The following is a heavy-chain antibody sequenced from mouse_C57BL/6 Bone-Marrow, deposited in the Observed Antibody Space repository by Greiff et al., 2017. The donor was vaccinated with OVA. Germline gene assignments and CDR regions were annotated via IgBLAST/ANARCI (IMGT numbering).Heavy chain of an antibody. CDR3: ARDDYYAFAY. Sequence: EVNVVESEGGLVQPGSSMKLSCTASGFTFSASYMAWVRQIPEKGLEWVAIINYDGSSTYYLGSLKGRFIISRANATNILYLQSSSLKSEDTATYYCARDDYYAFAYWGQGTLVTVSA. CDR1: GFTFSASY. D-gene: IGHD1-1*01. CDR2: INYDGSST. V-gene: IGHV5-16*01. J-gene: IGHJ3*01.